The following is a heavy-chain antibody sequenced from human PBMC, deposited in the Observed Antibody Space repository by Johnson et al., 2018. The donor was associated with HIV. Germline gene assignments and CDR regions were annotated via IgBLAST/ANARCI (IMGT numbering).Heavy chain of an antibody. CDR3: ATGYCSGGSCPRDAFDI. Sequence: QVQLVESGGGVVQPGGSLRLSCAASGFTFSNYGMHWARQAPGKRLEWVAFIRYDGNSKYYADSVKGRFTISRDNSKNTLYLQMNSLRAEDTAVYYCATGYCSGGSCPRDAFDIWGQGTMVTVSS. D-gene: IGHD2-15*01. CDR1: GFTFSNYG. V-gene: IGHV3-30*02. J-gene: IGHJ3*02. CDR2: IRYDGNSK.